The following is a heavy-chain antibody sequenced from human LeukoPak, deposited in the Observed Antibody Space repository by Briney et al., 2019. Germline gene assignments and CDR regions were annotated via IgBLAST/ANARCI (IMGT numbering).Heavy chain of an antibody. D-gene: IGHD4-23*01. Sequence: PGRSLRLSCAASGFTFDDYAMHWVRHAPGKGLEWVSGISWNSGSIGYADSVKGRFTISRDNAKNSLYLQMNSLRTEDTAVYYCAKVPTVVTFGYYFDYWGQGTLVTVSS. CDR3: AKVPTVVTFGYYFDY. J-gene: IGHJ4*02. CDR2: ISWNSGSI. CDR1: GFTFDDYA. V-gene: IGHV3-9*01.